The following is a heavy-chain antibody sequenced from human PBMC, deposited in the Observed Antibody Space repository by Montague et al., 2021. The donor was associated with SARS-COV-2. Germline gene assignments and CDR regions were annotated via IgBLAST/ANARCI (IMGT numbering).Heavy chain of an antibody. CDR3: ARDKYYYDSSGYYPLVYFDY. D-gene: IGHD3-22*01. Sequence: PALVKPTQTLTLTCTFSGFSLSTSGMCVSWIRQPPGKALEWLARIDWDDDKYYSTSLKTRLTISKDTSKNQVVLTMTNMDHVDTATYYCARDKYYYDSSGYYPLVYFDYWGQGTLVTVSS. V-gene: IGHV2-70*11. CDR2: IDWDDDK. CDR1: GFSLSTSGMC. J-gene: IGHJ4*02.